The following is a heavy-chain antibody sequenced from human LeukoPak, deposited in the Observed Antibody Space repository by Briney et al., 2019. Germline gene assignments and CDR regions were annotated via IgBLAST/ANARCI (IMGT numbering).Heavy chain of an antibody. CDR1: GFTFSSYG. CDR2: ISYDGSNK. V-gene: IGHV3-30*18. J-gene: IGHJ6*02. D-gene: IGHD5-18*01. Sequence: PGGSLRLSCAASGFTFSSYGMHWVRQAPGKGLEWVAVISYDGSNKYYADSVKGRFTISRDNSKNTLYLQMNSLRAEDTAVYYCAKEDTAMVYYYYYGTDVWGQGTTVTVSS. CDR3: AKEDTAMVYYYYYGTDV.